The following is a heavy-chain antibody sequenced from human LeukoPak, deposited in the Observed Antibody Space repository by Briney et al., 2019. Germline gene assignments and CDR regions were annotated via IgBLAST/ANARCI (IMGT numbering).Heavy chain of an antibody. J-gene: IGHJ4*02. Sequence: GGSLRLSCVASGFTFSSYSMNWVRQTPGKGLEWVSSIRSSSSYIYYADSVKGRFTISRDNAKNSLYLQMNSLRAEDTVVYFCAKGAGGYYDSSGSGFDYWGQGTLVTVSS. CDR3: AKGAGGYYDSSGSGFDY. D-gene: IGHD3-22*01. CDR1: GFTFSSYS. V-gene: IGHV3-21*01. CDR2: IRSSSSYI.